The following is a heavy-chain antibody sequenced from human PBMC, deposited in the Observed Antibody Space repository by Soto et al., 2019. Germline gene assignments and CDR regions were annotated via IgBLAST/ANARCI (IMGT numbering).Heavy chain of an antibody. D-gene: IGHD3-16*01. Sequence: QVQLVESGGGVVQPGRSLRLSCAASGFIFSSYSMHWVRQAPGKGLEWVAVISYDGSNKYYVDSVKGRFTITRDNYKNAVYLDMNSLRDEDTAVYYCSKHDFDVKGGSRETGGVPVGDYWGKGTLVSVSS. J-gene: IGHJ4*02. CDR1: GFIFSSYS. CDR3: SKHDFDVKGGSRETGGVPVGDY. V-gene: IGHV3-30*18. CDR2: ISYDGSNK.